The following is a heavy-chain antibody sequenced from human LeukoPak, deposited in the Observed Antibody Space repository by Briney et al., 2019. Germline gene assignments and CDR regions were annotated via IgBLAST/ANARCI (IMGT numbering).Heavy chain of an antibody. CDR1: GFTFSSYE. V-gene: IGHV3-48*03. J-gene: IGHJ4*02. CDR3: AKGDNQGWLPPDFDY. CDR2: ISSSGSTI. D-gene: IGHD3-22*01. Sequence: SGGSLRLSCAASGFTFSSYEMNWVRQAPGKGLEWVSYISSSGSTIYYADSVKGRFTISRDNAKNSLYLQMNSLRAEDTAVYYCAKGDNQGWLPPDFDYWGQGTLVTVSS.